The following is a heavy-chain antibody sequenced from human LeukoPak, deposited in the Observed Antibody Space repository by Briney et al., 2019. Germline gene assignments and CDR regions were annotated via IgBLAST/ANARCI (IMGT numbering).Heavy chain of an antibody. V-gene: IGHV4-31*03. CDR2: IHYSGST. CDR3: ARGRYNWNNLNFDY. CDR1: GDSISSGGYC. J-gene: IGHJ4*02. Sequence: SETLSLTCTVSGDSISSGGYCWGWIRQHPGKGLEWIGHIHYSGSTYYNPSLKSRVTISVDTSRNHFSLKLSSVTAADTAVYYCARGRYNWNNLNFDYWGQGALVTVSS. D-gene: IGHD1/OR15-1a*01.